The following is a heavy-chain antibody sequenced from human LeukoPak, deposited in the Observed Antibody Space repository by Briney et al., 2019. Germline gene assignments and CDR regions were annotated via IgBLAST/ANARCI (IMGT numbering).Heavy chain of an antibody. V-gene: IGHV1-69*05. CDR2: IIPIFGTA. J-gene: IGHJ6*03. CDR3: ARSGGDYCSSTSCYPYYYYYMDV. Sequence: ASVKVSCKASGGTFSSYAISWVRQAPGQGLEWMGGIIPIFGTANYAQKFQGRVTITTDESTSTAYMELSSLRSEDTAVYYCARSGGDYCSSTSCYPYYYYYMDVWGKGTTVTVSS. D-gene: IGHD2-2*01. CDR1: GGTFSSYA.